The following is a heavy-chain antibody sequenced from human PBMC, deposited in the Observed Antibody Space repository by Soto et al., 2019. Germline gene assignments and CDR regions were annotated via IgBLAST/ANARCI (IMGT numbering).Heavy chain of an antibody. CDR2: IKSKTDGGAT. D-gene: IGHD3-16*02. V-gene: IGHV3-15*01. CDR3: TTDGLITFGGVLVPNWFDS. Sequence: PGGSLRLSCAATGFTFSNAWMSWVRQAPGKGLEGVGHIKSKTDGGATDSAAPVQGRFTISRDESKNTLYLQMNSLKTEDTAEFYCTTDGLITFGGVLVPNWFDSWGQGTLVTVSS. J-gene: IGHJ5*01. CDR1: GFTFSNAW.